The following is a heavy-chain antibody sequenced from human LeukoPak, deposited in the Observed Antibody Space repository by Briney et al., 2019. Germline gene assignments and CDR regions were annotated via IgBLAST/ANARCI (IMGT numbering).Heavy chain of an antibody. J-gene: IGHJ5*02. CDR3: ARDPRSSWFDP. D-gene: IGHD2-15*01. CDR2: IYYSGST. V-gene: IGHV4-59*01. CDR1: GGSISSYY. Sequence: PSETLSLTCTVSGGSISSYYWSWIRQPPGKGLEWIGYIYYSGSTNYNPSLKSRVTISVDTSKNQFSLKLSSVTAADTAVYYCARDPRSSWFDPWGQGTLVTVSS.